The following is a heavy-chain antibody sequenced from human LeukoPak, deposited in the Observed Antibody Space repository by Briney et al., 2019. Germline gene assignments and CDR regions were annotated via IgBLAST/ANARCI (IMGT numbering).Heavy chain of an antibody. CDR1: GGSISSGDYY. CDR2: IYYSGST. Sequence: PSETLSLTCTVSGGSISSGDYYWSWIRQHPGKGLEWIGYIYYSGSTYYNPSLKSRVTISVDTSKNQFSLKLSSVTAADTSVYYCARSGAAMAFQYYFDYWGQGTLVTVSS. CDR3: ARSGAAMAFQYYFDY. V-gene: IGHV4-31*03. J-gene: IGHJ4*02. D-gene: IGHD5-18*01.